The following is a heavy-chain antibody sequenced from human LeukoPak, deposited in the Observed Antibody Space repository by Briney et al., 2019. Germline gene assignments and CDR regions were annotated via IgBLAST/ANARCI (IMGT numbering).Heavy chain of an antibody. CDR2: INPNSGGT. CDR3: ARAAERYFDWLPHFDP. D-gene: IGHD3-9*01. CDR1: GYTFTGYY. V-gene: IGHV1-2*02. Sequence: ASVKVSCKASGYTFTGYYMHWVRQAPGQGLEWMGWINPNSGGTNYAQKFQGRVTMTRDTSTSTAYMELSRLRSGDTAVYYCARAAERYFDWLPHFDPWGQGTLVTVSS. J-gene: IGHJ5*02.